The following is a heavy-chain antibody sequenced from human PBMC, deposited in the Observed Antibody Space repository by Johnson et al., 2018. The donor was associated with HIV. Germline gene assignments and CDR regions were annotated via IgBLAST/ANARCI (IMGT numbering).Heavy chain of an antibody. CDR2: IKCDGSEK. CDR1: GFTFSSSW. V-gene: IGHV3-52*01. CDR3: AKALGVYGDYVLDAFDI. J-gene: IGHJ3*02. D-gene: IGHD4-17*01. Sequence: VQLVESGGGLVKPGGSLRLSCAASGFTFSSSWMHWVCQAPEKGLEWVADIKCDGSEKYYVDSVKGRFTISRDNAKKSLYLQMNSLRAEDTAVYYCAKALGVYGDYVLDAFDIWGQGTMVTVSS.